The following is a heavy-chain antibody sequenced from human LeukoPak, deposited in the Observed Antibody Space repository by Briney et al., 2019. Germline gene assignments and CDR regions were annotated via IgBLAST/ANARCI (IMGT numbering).Heavy chain of an antibody. D-gene: IGHD3-16*01. J-gene: IGHJ4*02. Sequence: GGSLRLSCAASGFTFSSYSMNWVRQAPGKGLEWVSSISSSSSYIHYADSVKGRFTISRDNAKNSLYLQMNSLRAEDTAVYYCAREGDYYFDYWGQGTLVTVSS. V-gene: IGHV3-21*01. CDR2: ISSSSSYI. CDR1: GFTFSSYS. CDR3: AREGDYYFDY.